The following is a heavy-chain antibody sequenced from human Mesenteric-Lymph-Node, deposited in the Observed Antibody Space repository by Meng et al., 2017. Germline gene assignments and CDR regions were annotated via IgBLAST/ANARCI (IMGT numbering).Heavy chain of an antibody. Sequence: SETLSLTCTVSGGSISSSSYYWGWIRQPPGKGLEWIGYIYYSGSTNYNPSLKSRVTISVDTSKNQFSLKLSSVTAADTAVYYCARESYYYGSGSYFFDYWGRGTLVTVSS. CDR1: GGSISSSSYY. CDR3: ARESYYYGSGSYFFDY. D-gene: IGHD3-10*01. J-gene: IGHJ4*02. V-gene: IGHV4-61*01. CDR2: IYYSGST.